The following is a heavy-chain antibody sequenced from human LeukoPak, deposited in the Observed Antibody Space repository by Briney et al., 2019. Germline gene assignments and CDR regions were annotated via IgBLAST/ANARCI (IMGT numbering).Heavy chain of an antibody. Sequence: ASVKVSCKASGYTFTGYYMHWVRQAPGQGLEWMGWINPNSGGTNYAQKFQGRVTMARDMSISTAYMELSRLRSDDTAVYYCARDRDYYDSSGFDYWGQGTLVTVSS. CDR2: INPNSGGT. V-gene: IGHV1-2*02. CDR3: ARDRDYYDSSGFDY. CDR1: GYTFTGYY. J-gene: IGHJ4*02. D-gene: IGHD3-22*01.